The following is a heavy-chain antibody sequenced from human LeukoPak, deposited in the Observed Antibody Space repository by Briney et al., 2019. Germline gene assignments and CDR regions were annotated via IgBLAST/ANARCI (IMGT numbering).Heavy chain of an antibody. CDR3: VIGEGWQPDY. V-gene: IGHV4-59*01. Sequence: SETLSLTCTVSGGSISSDCWSWIRQPPGKGLEWIGYIHNSENTNYNPSLKSRVTISGDTSKNQFSLKLSSVTAADTAVYYCVIGEGWQPDYWGQGALVTVSS. J-gene: IGHJ4*02. CDR1: GGSISSDC. D-gene: IGHD5-24*01. CDR2: IHNSENT.